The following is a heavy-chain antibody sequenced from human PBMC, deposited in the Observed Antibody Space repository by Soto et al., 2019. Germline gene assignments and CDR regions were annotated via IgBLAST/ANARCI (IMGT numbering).Heavy chain of an antibody. V-gene: IGHV3-23*01. D-gene: IGHD6-19*01. Sequence: PWWCLRLSFASSGFTFSSYAMSWVRQAPGKGLEWVSAISGSGGSTYYADSVKGRFTISRDNSKNTLYLQMNSLRAEDTAVYYCAKVSSGWAFDYWGQGTLVTVS. CDR1: GFTFSSYA. CDR2: ISGSGGST. CDR3: AKVSSGWAFDY. J-gene: IGHJ4*02.